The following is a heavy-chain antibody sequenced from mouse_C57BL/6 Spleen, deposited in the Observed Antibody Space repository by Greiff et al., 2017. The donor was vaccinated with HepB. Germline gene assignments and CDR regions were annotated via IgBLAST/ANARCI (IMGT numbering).Heavy chain of an antibody. CDR3: ARDYDHD. Sequence: VQLQQSGAELARPGASVKLSCTASGYTFTSYGISWVKQRTGQGLEWIGEIYPRSGNTYYTEKFKGKATMTADKSSRTAYMELRSRTSERTAVYFCARDYDHDWGQGTTLTVSS. D-gene: IGHD1-1*01. CDR2: IYPRSGNT. J-gene: IGHJ2*01. CDR1: GYTFTSYG. V-gene: IGHV1-81*01.